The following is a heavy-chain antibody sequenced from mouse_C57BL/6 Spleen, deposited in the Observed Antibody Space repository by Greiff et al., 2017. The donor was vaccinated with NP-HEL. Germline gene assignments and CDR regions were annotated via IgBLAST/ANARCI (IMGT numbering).Heavy chain of an antibody. CDR2: IRNKANGYTT. J-gene: IGHJ2*01. CDR1: GFTFTDYY. V-gene: IGHV7-3*01. Sequence: EVMLVESGGGLVQPGGSLSLSCAASGFTFTDYYMSWVRQPPGKALEWLGFIRNKANGYTTEYSASVKGRFTISRDNSQSILYLQMNALRDEDSATYCCARSLYDYDERVFDYWGQGTTLTVSS. D-gene: IGHD2-4*01. CDR3: ARSLYDYDERVFDY.